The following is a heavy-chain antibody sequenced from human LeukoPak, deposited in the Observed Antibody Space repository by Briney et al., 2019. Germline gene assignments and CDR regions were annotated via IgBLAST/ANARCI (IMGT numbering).Heavy chain of an antibody. V-gene: IGHV1-2*04. CDR1: GYTFSNYG. D-gene: IGHD1-14*01. CDR2: INPNSGGT. Sequence: ASVKVSCKASGYTFSNYGISWVRQAPGQGLEWMGWINPNSGGTNYAQKFQGWVTMTRDTSISTAYMELSRLRSEDTAVYYCATGSEWGQGTLVTVSS. J-gene: IGHJ4*02. CDR3: ATGSE.